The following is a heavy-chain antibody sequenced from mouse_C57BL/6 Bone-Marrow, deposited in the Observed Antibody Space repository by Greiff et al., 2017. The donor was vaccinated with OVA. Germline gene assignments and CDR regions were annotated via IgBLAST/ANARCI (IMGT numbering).Heavy chain of an antibody. CDR1: GYTFTSYG. CDR2: IYPRSGNT. D-gene: IGHD1-1*01. V-gene: IGHV1-81*01. CDR3: ESGGYGSPWFAY. Sequence: ESGAELARPGASVKLSCKASGYTFTSYGISWVKQRTGQGLEWIGEIYPRSGNTYYNEKFKGKATLTADKSSSTAYMELRSLTSEDSAVYFCESGGYGSPWFAYWGQGTLVTVSA. J-gene: IGHJ3*01.